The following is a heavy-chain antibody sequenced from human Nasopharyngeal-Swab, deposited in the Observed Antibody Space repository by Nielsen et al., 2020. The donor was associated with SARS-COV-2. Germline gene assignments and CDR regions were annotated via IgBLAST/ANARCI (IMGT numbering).Heavy chain of an antibody. Sequence: GGSLRLSCAVSGFTFSTFWMTWVRQAPGKGLEWVANIKEDGSQKYYLDSVKGRFTISRDNAKNSLYLQMNSLRAEDTAVYYCALVDYYGMDVWGQGTTVTVSS. CDR3: ALVDYYGMDV. J-gene: IGHJ6*02. D-gene: IGHD1-26*01. CDR1: GFTFSTFW. CDR2: IKEDGSQK. V-gene: IGHV3-7*01.